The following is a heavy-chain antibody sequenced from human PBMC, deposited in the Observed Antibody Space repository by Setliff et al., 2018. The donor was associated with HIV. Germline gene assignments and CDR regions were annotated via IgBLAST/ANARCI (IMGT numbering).Heavy chain of an antibody. J-gene: IGHJ6*03. D-gene: IGHD6-6*01. Sequence: GGSLRLSCAASGFTFNSYAMHWVRQAPGKGLEWVAVIWYDGSKKYYGDSVKGRFTISRDKSKNTLYLQMDSLRAEDTAAYYCAKDSSSGYYYYYLDVWGIGTTVTVSS. CDR1: GFTFNSYA. CDR2: IWYDGSKK. CDR3: AKDSSSGYYYYYLDV. V-gene: IGHV3-33*03.